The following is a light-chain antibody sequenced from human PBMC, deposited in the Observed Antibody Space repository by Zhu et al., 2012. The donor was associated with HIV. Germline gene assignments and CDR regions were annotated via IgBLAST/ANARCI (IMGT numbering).Light chain of an antibody. CDR1: QSVSRTY. CDR3: QQYYTPSYT. Sequence: EIVLTQSPGTLSLSPGERATLSCRASQSVSRTYLAWYQQKPGQAPRPLIYGASNRPTGIPDRFSGSGSGTDFTLTITRVEPDDFATYSCQQYYTPSYTFGQGRNCRSN. CDR2: GAS. V-gene: IGKV3-20*01. J-gene: IGKJ2*01.